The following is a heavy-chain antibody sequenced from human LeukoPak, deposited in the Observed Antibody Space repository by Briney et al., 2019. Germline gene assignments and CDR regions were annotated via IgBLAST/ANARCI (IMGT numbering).Heavy chain of an antibody. Sequence: GGSLRLSCAASGFTVSSNYMSWVRQAPGKGLEWVSVIYSGGSTYYADSVKGRFTISRDNSKNTLYLQMNSLRAEDTAVYYCARVGEGYYFDYGGQGTLVTVSS. J-gene: IGHJ4*02. D-gene: IGHD2-21*01. CDR1: GFTVSSNY. CDR2: IYSGGST. CDR3: ARVGEGYYFDY. V-gene: IGHV3-53*01.